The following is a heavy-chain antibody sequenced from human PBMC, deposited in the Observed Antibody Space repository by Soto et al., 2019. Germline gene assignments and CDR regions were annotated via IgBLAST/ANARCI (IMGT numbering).Heavy chain of an antibody. CDR3: ARDGDFWSGYYTSGYYYYYGMDV. CDR2: IWYDGSNK. CDR1: GFTFSSYG. V-gene: IGHV3-33*01. J-gene: IGHJ6*02. D-gene: IGHD3-3*01. Sequence: GGSLRLSCAASGFTFSSYGMHWVRQAPGKRLEWVAVIWYDGSNKYYADSVKGRFTISRDNSKNTLYLQMNSLRAEDTAVYYCARDGDFWSGYYTSGYYYYYGMDVWGQGXTVTV.